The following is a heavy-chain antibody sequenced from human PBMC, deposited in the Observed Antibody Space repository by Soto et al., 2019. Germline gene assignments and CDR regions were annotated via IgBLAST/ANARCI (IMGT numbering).Heavy chain of an antibody. CDR3: ARRDQIAYYYGMDV. CDR1: GFTFSSYW. D-gene: IGHD2-21*01. Sequence: EVQLVESGGGLVQPGGSLRLSCAASGFTFSSYWMSWVRQAPGKGLVWVSRINSDGSSTSYVDSVKGRFTISRDNAKNTLYLQMNSLRAEDTAVYYCARRDQIAYYYGMDVWGQGTTVTVSS. CDR2: INSDGSST. J-gene: IGHJ6*02. V-gene: IGHV3-74*01.